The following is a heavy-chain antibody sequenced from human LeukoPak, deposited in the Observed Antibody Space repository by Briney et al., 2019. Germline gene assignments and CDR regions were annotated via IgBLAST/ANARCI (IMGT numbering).Heavy chain of an antibody. V-gene: IGHV1-2*02. CDR1: GYTLTGYY. Sequence: ASVKVSCKASGYTLTGYYMHWVRQAPGQGLEWMGWINPNSGGTNYAQKFQGRVTMTRDTSISTAYMELSRLRSDDTAVYYCARDAAYYYDSSGYYPFDYWGQGTLVTVSS. CDR2: INPNSGGT. D-gene: IGHD3-22*01. CDR3: ARDAAYYYDSSGYYPFDY. J-gene: IGHJ4*02.